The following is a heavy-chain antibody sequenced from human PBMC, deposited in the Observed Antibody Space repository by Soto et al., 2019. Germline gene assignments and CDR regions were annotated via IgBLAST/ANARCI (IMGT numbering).Heavy chain of an antibody. V-gene: IGHV3-74*03. D-gene: IGHD2-21*02. Sequence: EVELVESGGGVAQPGGSLRLSCAVSGFTFSHYWMHWVRQAPGGGLEWVSGINGDGRTTTYAESVKGRCTISRENAKNTMSLQMTSLRDADTAVYFCARAPHYGGNSGPEDSWGQGTLVTVSS. CDR3: ARAPHYGGNSGPEDS. CDR1: GFTFSHYW. J-gene: IGHJ4*02. CDR2: INGDGRTT.